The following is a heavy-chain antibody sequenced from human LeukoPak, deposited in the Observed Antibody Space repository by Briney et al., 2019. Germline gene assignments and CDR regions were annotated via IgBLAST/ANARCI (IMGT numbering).Heavy chain of an antibody. CDR3: ARVSSSRKRGLYYFDY. CDR2: ISVTGGST. Sequence: GGSLRLSCAASGFTFSTYAMSWVRQAPGKGLEWVSAISVTGGSTYSADSVKGRFTISRDNAKNTLYLQMNSLRAEDTAVYYCARVSSSRKRGLYYFDYWGQGTLVTVSS. J-gene: IGHJ4*02. V-gene: IGHV3-23*01. CDR1: GFTFSTYA. D-gene: IGHD6-13*01.